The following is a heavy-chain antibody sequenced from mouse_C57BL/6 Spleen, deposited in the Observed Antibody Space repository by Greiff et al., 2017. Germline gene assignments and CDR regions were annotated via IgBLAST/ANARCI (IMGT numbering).Heavy chain of an antibody. CDR3: ARHEEGYDYDVGAWFAY. Sequence: QVQLQQSGAELVKPGASVKLSCKASGYTFTEYTIHWVKQRSGQGLEWIGWFYPGSGSIKYNEKFKDKATLTEDKSSSTAYMELSRLTSEDSAVYFYARHEEGYDYDVGAWFAYWGQGTLVTVSA. V-gene: IGHV1-62-2*01. CDR2: FYPGSGSI. CDR1: GYTFTEYT. D-gene: IGHD2-4*01. J-gene: IGHJ3*01.